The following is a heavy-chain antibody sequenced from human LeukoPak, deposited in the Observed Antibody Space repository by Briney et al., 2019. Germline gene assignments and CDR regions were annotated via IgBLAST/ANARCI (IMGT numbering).Heavy chain of an antibody. CDR1: GFTFSNAW. J-gene: IGHJ4*02. CDR3: ARKKYYYDSSGYYSGIVDY. V-gene: IGHV3-33*08. Sequence: GGSLRLSCAASGFTFSNAWMSWVRQAPGKGLEWVAVIWYDGSNKYYADSVKGRFTISRDNSKNTLYLQMNSLRAEDTAVYYCARKKYYYDSSGYYSGIVDYWGQGTLVTVSS. D-gene: IGHD3-22*01. CDR2: IWYDGSNK.